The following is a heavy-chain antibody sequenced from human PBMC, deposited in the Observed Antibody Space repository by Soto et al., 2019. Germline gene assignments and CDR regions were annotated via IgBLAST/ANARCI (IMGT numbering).Heavy chain of an antibody. Sequence: GESLKISCAASGFTFSSYSMNWVRQAPGKGLEWVSYISSSSSTLYYADSLEGRFTISRDNAKNSLYLQMNSLRAEDTAVYYCARQKGALAYNWFDPWGQGTLVTVSS. D-gene: IGHD3-16*01. CDR2: ISSSSSTL. CDR1: GFTFSSYS. CDR3: ARQKGALAYNWFDP. V-gene: IGHV3-48*01. J-gene: IGHJ5*02.